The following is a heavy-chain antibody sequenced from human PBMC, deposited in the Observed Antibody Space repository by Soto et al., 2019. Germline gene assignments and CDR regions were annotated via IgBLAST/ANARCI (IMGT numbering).Heavy chain of an antibody. V-gene: IGHV1-69*06. CDR3: AIDTIFGVVMYLMDV. Sequence: SVKVSCQASGGTFSSYAISWVRQAPGQGLEWMGGIIPIFGTANYAQKFQGRVTITADKSTSTAYMELSSLRSEDTAVYYCAIDTIFGVVMYLMDVWGQGTTVTVSS. CDR1: GGTFSSYA. CDR2: IIPIFGTA. D-gene: IGHD3-3*01. J-gene: IGHJ6*02.